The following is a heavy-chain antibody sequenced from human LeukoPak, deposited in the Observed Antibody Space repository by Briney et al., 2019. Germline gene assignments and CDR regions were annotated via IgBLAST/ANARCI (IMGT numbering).Heavy chain of an antibody. CDR1: GGTFSSYA. V-gene: IGHV1-69*05. CDR3: ARDFGISAAGIDY. Sequence: SVKVSCKASGGTFSSYAISLVRQAPGQGLEWMGRIIPIFGTANYAQKFQGRVTITTDESTSTAYMELSSLRSEDTAVYYCARDFGISAAGIDYWGQGSLVTVSS. CDR2: IIPIFGTA. D-gene: IGHD6-13*01. J-gene: IGHJ4*02.